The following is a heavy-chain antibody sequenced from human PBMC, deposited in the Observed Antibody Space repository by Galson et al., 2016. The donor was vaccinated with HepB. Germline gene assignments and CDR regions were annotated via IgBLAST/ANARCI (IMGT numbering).Heavy chain of an antibody. CDR1: GFTFSDYY. V-gene: IGHV3-11*01. Sequence: SLRLSCAASGFTFSDYYMSWVRQPPGQGLESIAYIDSSRTISYYADSVKGRFTISRDNAKSSLYLQLSVLRPNDTAFYYCPTTRLLDHWGQGILVTVSS. CDR3: PTTRLLDH. CDR2: IDSSRTIS. J-gene: IGHJ4*02.